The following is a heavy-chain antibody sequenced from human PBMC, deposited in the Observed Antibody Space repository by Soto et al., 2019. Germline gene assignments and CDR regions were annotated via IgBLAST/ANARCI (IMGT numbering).Heavy chain of an antibody. D-gene: IGHD6-13*01. CDR3: AREGSYFAAGTTNWFDP. CDR2: IYYSGST. V-gene: IGHV4-59*01. Sequence: PSETLSLTCTVSGGSISSYYWGWIRQPPGKGLEWIGYIYYSGSTNYNPSLKSRVTISVDTSKNQFSLKLSSVTAADTAVYYCAREGSYFAAGTTNWFDPWGQGILVTVSS. J-gene: IGHJ5*02. CDR1: GGSISSYY.